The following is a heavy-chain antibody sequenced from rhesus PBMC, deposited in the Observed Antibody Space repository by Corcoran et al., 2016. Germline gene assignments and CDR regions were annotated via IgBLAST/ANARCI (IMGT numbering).Heavy chain of an antibody. D-gene: IGHD6S26*01. Sequence: QVQLQESGPGLVKPSETLSLTCAVSGYSISSGYVWSWIRQPPGKGLEWIGYIVGSSGITNYNPSLKSRVTISKDTSKNQCSLKLSSVTAADTAVYYCARDSRQRLVRTGLDSWGQGVVVTVSS. J-gene: IGHJ6*01. CDR1: GYSISSGYV. V-gene: IGHV4-127*01. CDR3: ARDSRQRLVRTGLDS. CDR2: IVGSSGIT.